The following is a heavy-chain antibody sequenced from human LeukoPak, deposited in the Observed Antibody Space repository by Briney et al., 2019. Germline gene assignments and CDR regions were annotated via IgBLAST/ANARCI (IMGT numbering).Heavy chain of an antibody. CDR1: GGSFSGYY. D-gene: IGHD3-10*01. CDR2: INHSGST. CDR3: ARANYYYGSGCYYPHNWFDP. V-gene: IGHV4-34*01. J-gene: IGHJ5*02. Sequence: PSETLSLTCAVYGGSFSGYYWSWIRQPPGKGLEWIGEINHSGSTNYNPSLKSRVTISVDTSKNQFSLKLSSVTAADTAVYYCARANYYYGSGCYYPHNWFDPWGQGTLVTVSS.